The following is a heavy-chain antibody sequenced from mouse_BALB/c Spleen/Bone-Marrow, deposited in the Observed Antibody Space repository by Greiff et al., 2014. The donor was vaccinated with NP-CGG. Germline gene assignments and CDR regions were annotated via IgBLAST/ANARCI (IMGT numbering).Heavy chain of an antibody. J-gene: IGHJ2*01. CDR1: GFTFSSYA. D-gene: IGHD2-4*01. CDR2: ISSGGST. Sequence: EVKLEESGGGLVKPGGSLKLSCAASGFTFSSYAMSWVRQTPEKRLEWVASISSGGSTYYPDSVEGRFTISRDNARNILYLQMSSLRSEDTAMYYCARDDYDDQYYFDYWGQGTTLTVSS. V-gene: IGHV5-6-5*01. CDR3: ARDDYDDQYYFDY.